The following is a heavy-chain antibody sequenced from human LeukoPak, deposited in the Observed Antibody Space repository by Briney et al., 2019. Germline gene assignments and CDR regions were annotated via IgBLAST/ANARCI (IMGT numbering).Heavy chain of an antibody. CDR2: TYYRSKWYH. Sequence: SQTLSLTCAISGDSVSRHSAAWNWSRQSPSRGLEWLGRTYYRSKWYHDYAVSVRSRMSINPDTSNNQSSLQLSSVTPEDTAVYYCARDPAYNYGMDVWGQGTTVTVSS. CDR1: GDSVSRHSAA. V-gene: IGHV6-1*01. CDR3: ARDPAYNYGMDV. J-gene: IGHJ6*02. D-gene: IGHD2-2*01.